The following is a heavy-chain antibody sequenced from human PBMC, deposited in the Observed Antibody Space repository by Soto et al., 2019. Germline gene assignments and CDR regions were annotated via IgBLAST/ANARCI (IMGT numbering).Heavy chain of an antibody. D-gene: IGHD2-15*01. CDR2: INHSGST. CDR3: ARVNVGVVAATTVSWFDP. CDR1: GGSFSGYY. Sequence: SETLSLTCAVYGGSFSGYYWSWVRQPPGKGLEWIGEINHSGSTNYNPSLKSRVTISVDTSKNQFSLKLSSVTAADTAVYYCARVNVGVVAATTVSWFDPWGQGTLVTVSS. J-gene: IGHJ5*02. V-gene: IGHV4-34*01.